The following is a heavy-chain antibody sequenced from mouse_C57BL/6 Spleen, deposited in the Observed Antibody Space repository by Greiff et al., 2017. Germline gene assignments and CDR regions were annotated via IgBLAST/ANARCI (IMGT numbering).Heavy chain of an antibody. CDR1: GYTFTSYW. D-gene: IGHD1-1*02. CDR2: IDPSDSYT. Sequence: VQLQQPGAELVMPGASVKLSCKASGYTFTSYWMHWVKQRPGQGLEWIGEIDPSDSYTNYNQKFKGKSTLTVDKSSSTAYMQLSSLTSEDSAVYYCARAGCYPMDYWGQGTSVTVSS. V-gene: IGHV1-69*01. CDR3: ARAGCYPMDY. J-gene: IGHJ4*01.